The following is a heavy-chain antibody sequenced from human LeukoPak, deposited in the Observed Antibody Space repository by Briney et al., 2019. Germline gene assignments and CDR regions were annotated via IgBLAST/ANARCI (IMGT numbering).Heavy chain of an antibody. D-gene: IGHD3-10*01. Sequence: ASVKVSCKASGYTFTGYYMHWVRQAPGQGLEWMGWINPNSGGTTYAQNFQGRVTMTRDTSISTAYMELSRLRSDDTAVYYCARDSRFGEYHFDYWGQGTLVTVSS. V-gene: IGHV1-2*02. CDR2: INPNSGGT. J-gene: IGHJ4*02. CDR3: ARDSRFGEYHFDY. CDR1: GYTFTGYY.